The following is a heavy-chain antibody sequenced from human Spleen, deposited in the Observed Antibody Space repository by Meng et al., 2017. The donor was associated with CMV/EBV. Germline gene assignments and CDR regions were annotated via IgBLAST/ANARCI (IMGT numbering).Heavy chain of an antibody. V-gene: IGHV1-2*02. CDR2: INPHSGGP. D-gene: IGHD3-10*01. Sequence: FTGPYSHWFRLAPGPEFEWIGWINPHSGGPSYAQSFQGTVSMTRATSISTAYMELSRLRSDDTAVYSCARLFYYDSGIYYKIYFDSWCQGTLVTVSS. CDR3: ARLFYYDSGIYYKIYFDS. CDR1: FTGPY. J-gene: IGHJ4*02.